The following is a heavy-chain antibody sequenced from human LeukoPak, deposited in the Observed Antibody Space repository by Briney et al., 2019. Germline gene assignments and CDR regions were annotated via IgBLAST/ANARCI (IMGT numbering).Heavy chain of an antibody. V-gene: IGHV3-23*01. CDR3: AKDLDRSFAWFDP. J-gene: IGHJ5*02. CDR2: ISGSGGST. Sequence: GGSLRLSCAASGFTFSSYAMSWVRQAPGKGLEWVSAISGSGGSTYYADSVKGRFTISRDNSKNTLYLQMNSLRPEDKAVYYCAKDLDRSFAWFDPWGQGTLVTVSS. CDR1: GFTFSSYA. D-gene: IGHD3-16*01.